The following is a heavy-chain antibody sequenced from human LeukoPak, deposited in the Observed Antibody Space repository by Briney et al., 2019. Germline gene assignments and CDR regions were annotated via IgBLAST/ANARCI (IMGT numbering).Heavy chain of an antibody. Sequence: GESPKVSCKGSGYSFSDYWIGWVRQLPGKGLELMGIIYPGDSDTKYSPSSQGQVTISADKSISTAYLQWSSLKASDTAMYYCARLPSGGTGVNFDFWGQGTLVTVSS. CDR3: ARLPSGGTGVNFDF. D-gene: IGHD1-14*01. CDR1: GYSFSDYW. CDR2: IYPGDSDT. J-gene: IGHJ4*02. V-gene: IGHV5-51*01.